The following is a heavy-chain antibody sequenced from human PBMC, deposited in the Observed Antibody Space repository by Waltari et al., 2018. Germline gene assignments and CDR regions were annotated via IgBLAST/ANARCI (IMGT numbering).Heavy chain of an antibody. Sequence: EVQLVESGGGLVQHGGSLRLSCAASGFTFSSHAMIRVRQAPGKGLEWVSAISGSGGSTYYADSVKGRFTISRDNSKNTLYLQMNSLRAEDTAVYYCAKDSGSYRYYFDYWGQGTLVTVSS. V-gene: IGHV3-23*04. CDR3: AKDSGSYRYYFDY. D-gene: IGHD1-26*01. CDR1: GFTFSSHA. J-gene: IGHJ4*02. CDR2: ISGSGGST.